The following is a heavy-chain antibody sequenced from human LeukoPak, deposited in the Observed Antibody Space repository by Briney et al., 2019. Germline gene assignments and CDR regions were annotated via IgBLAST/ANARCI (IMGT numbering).Heavy chain of an antibody. Sequence: GGSLRLSRAASGFTFSSYAMSWVRQAPGKGLEWVSAISGSGGSTYYADSVKGRFTISRDNSKNTLCLQMNSLRAEDTAVYYCAKDPGIAVAGTGKYFQHWGQGTLVTVSS. CDR3: AKDPGIAVAGTGKYFQH. D-gene: IGHD6-19*01. CDR2: ISGSGGST. V-gene: IGHV3-23*01. CDR1: GFTFSSYA. J-gene: IGHJ1*01.